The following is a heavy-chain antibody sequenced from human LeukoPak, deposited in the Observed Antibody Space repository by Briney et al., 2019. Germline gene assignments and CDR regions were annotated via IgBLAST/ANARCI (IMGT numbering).Heavy chain of an antibody. J-gene: IGHJ4*02. CDR2: ISGSGGST. CDR3: AKGRGPIWFRELLVFDY. D-gene: IGHD3-10*01. V-gene: IGHV3-23*01. CDR1: GFTFSSYA. Sequence: GGSLRLSCAASGFTFSSYAMSWVRQAPGKGLEWVSAISGSGGSTYYADSVKGRFTISRDNSKNTLYLQMNSLRAEDTAVYYCAKGRGPIWFRELLVFDYWGQGTLVTVSS.